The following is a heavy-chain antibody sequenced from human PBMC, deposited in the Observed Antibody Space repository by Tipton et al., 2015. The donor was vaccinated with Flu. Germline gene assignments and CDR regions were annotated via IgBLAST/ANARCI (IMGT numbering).Heavy chain of an antibody. D-gene: IGHD4-11*01. J-gene: IGHJ5*02. CDR1: GGSISNYY. V-gene: IGHV4-4*08. Sequence: TLSLTCTVSGGSISNYYWGWVRQPPGKGLEWIGNICPGSPYYNPSFRSRVTISVAGARPQFSLRLTSVTAADTAVYFCARRDFSNYVSEPKNWFDIWGQGTLVTVSS. CDR2: ICPGSP. CDR3: ARRDFSNYVSEPKNWFDI.